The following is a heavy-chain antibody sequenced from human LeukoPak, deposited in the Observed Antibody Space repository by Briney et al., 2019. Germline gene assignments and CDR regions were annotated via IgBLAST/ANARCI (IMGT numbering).Heavy chain of an antibody. Sequence: GASVKVSCKASGGTFSSYAISWVRQAPGQGLEWMGGIIPIFGTANYAQKFQGRVTITADESTSTAYMELSSLRSEDTAVYYCARGGPGTTTYYFDYWGQGTLVTVSS. CDR1: GGTFSSYA. J-gene: IGHJ4*02. CDR2: IIPIFGTA. V-gene: IGHV1-69*13. D-gene: IGHD1-14*01. CDR3: ARGGPGTTTYYFDY.